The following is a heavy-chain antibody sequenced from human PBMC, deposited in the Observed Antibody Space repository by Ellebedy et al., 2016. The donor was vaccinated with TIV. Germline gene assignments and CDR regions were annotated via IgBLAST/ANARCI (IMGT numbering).Heavy chain of an antibody. V-gene: IGHV5-51*01. D-gene: IGHD6-6*01. Sequence: PGGSLRLSCKGSGYSFTSYWIGWVRQMPGKGLEWMGIIYPGDSDTRYSPSFQGQVTISADKSISTAYLQWSSLKASDTAMYYCARSISSSSFWYFDLWGRGTLVTVSS. J-gene: IGHJ2*01. CDR2: IYPGDSDT. CDR1: GYSFTSYW. CDR3: ARSISSSSFWYFDL.